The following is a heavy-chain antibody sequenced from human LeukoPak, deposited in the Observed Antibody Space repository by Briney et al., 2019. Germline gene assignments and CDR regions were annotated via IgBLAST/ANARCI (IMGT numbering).Heavy chain of an antibody. CDR1: GGSFSGYY. V-gene: IGHV4-34*01. CDR3: ARGPYKVRYFDY. D-gene: IGHD3-10*01. CDR2: INHSGST. J-gene: IGHJ4*02. Sequence: SETLSLACAVHGGSFSGYYWSWIRQPPGKGLEWIGEINHSGSTNYNPSLKSRVTISVDTSKNQFSLKLSSVTAADTAVYYCARGPYKVRYFDYWGQGTLVTVSS.